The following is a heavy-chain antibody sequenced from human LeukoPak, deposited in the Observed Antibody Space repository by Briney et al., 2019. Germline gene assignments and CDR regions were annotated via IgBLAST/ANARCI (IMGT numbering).Heavy chain of an antibody. CDR1: GFTFSDYY. CDR2: ISSSGSTI. CDR3: ASDSSGYSHLLY. J-gene: IGHJ4*02. Sequence: GSLRLSCAASGFTFSDYYMSWIRQAPGKGLEWVSYISSSGSTIYYADSVKGRFTISRDNAKNSLYLQMNSLRAEDTAVYYCASDSSGYSHLLYWGQGTLVTVSS. V-gene: IGHV3-11*01. D-gene: IGHD3-22*01.